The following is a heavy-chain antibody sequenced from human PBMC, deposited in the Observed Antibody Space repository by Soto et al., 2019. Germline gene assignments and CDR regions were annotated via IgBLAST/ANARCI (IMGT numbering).Heavy chain of an antibody. J-gene: IGHJ4*02. Sequence: PGGSLRLSCAASGFTFSTYAMSWVRQAPGKGLEWVSEISGSAGSTYYADSVKGRFTISRDNSKNTLYLQMNSLRAEDTAVYYCSKRAYCGTTTCYYSFDYWGQGTLVTVSS. CDR2: ISGSAGST. V-gene: IGHV3-23*01. D-gene: IGHD2-2*01. CDR1: GFTFSTYA. CDR3: SKRAYCGTTTCYYSFDY.